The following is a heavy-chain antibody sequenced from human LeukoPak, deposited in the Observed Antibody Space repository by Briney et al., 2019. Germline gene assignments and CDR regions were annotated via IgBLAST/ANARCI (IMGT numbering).Heavy chain of an antibody. CDR3: AKDLDIVATGAFDY. CDR2: ISWNSGSI. CDR1: GFTFDDYA. D-gene: IGHD5-12*01. J-gene: IGHJ4*02. Sequence: PGGSLRLSCAASGFTFDDYAMHWVRQAPGKGLEWVSGISWNSGSIGYADSVKGRFTISRDNAKNSLYLQMNSLRAEDMALYYCAKDLDIVATGAFDYWGQGTLVTVSS. V-gene: IGHV3-9*03.